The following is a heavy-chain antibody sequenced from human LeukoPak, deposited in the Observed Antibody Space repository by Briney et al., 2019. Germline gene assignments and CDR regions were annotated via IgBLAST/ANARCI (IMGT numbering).Heavy chain of an antibody. CDR2: IKSKTDGRTT. CDR3: TTDSGSYSEDDAFDI. Sequence: PGGSLRLSCAASGFTFSNAWMSWVRQAPGKGLEWVGRIKSKTDGRTTDYAAPVKGRFTISRDDPKNTLYLQMNSLKTEDTAVYYCTTDSGSYSEDDAFDIWGQGTMVTVSS. V-gene: IGHV3-15*01. J-gene: IGHJ3*02. D-gene: IGHD1-26*01. CDR1: GFTFSNAW.